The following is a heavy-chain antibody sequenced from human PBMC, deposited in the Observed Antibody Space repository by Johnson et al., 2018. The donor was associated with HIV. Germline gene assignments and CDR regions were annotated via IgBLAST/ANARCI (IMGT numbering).Heavy chain of an antibody. CDR3: ARSGRGTLTTVPDAFDI. CDR2: ISWNSGSI. J-gene: IGHJ3*02. Sequence: VQLVESGGGLVQPGGSLRLSCAASGFNFSTHAMSWVRQAPGKGLEWVSGISWNSGSIGYADSVKGRFTISRDNAKNSLYLQMNSLRAEDTALYYCARSGRGTLTTVPDAFDIWGQGTMVTVSS. CDR1: GFNFSTHA. D-gene: IGHD4-17*01. V-gene: IGHV3-9*01.